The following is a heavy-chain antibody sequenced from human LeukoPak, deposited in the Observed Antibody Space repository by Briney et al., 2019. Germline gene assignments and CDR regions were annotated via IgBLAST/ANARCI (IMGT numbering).Heavy chain of an antibody. CDR3: AKWGSGSYYNNPPFDY. CDR2: IGGGGLDT. V-gene: IGHV3-23*01. D-gene: IGHD3-10*01. J-gene: IGHJ4*02. Sequence: GGSLRLSCAGSGFTFRTYAMSWVRQAPGKGLEWVSVIGGGGLDTYYADSVKGRFTISRDNSKNTLYLQMNSLRAEDTAVYYCAKWGSGSYYNNPPFDYWGQGTLVTVSS. CDR1: GFTFRTYA.